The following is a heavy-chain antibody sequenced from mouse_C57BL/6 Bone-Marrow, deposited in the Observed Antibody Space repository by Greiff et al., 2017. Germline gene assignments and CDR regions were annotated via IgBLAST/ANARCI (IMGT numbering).Heavy chain of an antibody. CDR3: ARHLHYYGSSYRFAY. D-gene: IGHD1-1*01. J-gene: IGHJ3*01. V-gene: IGHV5-6*01. CDR1: GFTFSSYG. CDR2: ISSGGSYT. Sequence: DVQLQESGGDLVKPGGSLKLSCAASGFTFSSYGMSWVRQTPDKRLEWVATISSGGSYTYYPDSVKGRFTISRDNAKNTLYLQMSSLKSEDTAMYYCARHLHYYGSSYRFAYWGQGTLVTVSA.